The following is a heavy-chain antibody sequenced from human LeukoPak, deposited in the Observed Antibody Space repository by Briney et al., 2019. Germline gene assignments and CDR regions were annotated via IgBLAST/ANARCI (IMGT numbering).Heavy chain of an antibody. CDR3: ARDRKRGLRYFDWLPHGNDAFDI. D-gene: IGHD3-9*01. Sequence: GGSLRLSCAASGFTFSSYGMNWVRQAPGKGLEWVSSISSSSSYIYYADSVKGRFTISRDNAKNSLYLQMNSLRAEDTAVYYCARDRKRGLRYFDWLPHGNDAFDIWGQGTMVTVSS. J-gene: IGHJ3*02. CDR2: ISSSSSYI. CDR1: GFTFSSYG. V-gene: IGHV3-21*01.